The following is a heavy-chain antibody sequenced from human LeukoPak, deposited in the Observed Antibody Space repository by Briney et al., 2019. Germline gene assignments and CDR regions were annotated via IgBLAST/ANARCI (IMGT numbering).Heavy chain of an antibody. V-gene: IGHV4-59*08. D-gene: IGHD2-21*01. CDR2: ISDSGST. CDR3: ARHGGSYSFDS. J-gene: IGHJ4*02. CDR1: GDSISGYY. Sequence: PSETLSLTCTVSGDSISGYYWSWIRQPPGEGLEWIGYISDSGSTDYNPSLKSRITMSVDTSKDQFSLKLSSVTAADTAVFYCARHGGSYSFDSWGQGTLVTVSS.